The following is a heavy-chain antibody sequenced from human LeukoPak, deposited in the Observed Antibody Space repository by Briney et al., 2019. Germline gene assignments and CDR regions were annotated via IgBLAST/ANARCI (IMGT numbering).Heavy chain of an antibody. J-gene: IGHJ3*02. CDR1: GFTFSSYS. D-gene: IGHD3-22*01. CDR3: ARDGDSSGYYAAFDI. V-gene: IGHV3-48*02. Sequence: GGSLRLSCAASGFTFSSYSMNSVRQAPGKGLEWLSYISSSSSIIYYADSVKGRFTISRDNAKNSLYLQMNSLRDEDTAVYYCARDGDSSGYYAAFDISGQGTMDTVSS. CDR2: ISSSSSII.